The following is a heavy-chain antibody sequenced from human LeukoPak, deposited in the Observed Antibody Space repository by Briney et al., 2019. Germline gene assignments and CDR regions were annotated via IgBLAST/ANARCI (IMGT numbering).Heavy chain of an antibody. Sequence: PGRSLRLSCAASGFTFDDYAMHWVRHAPGKGLEWVSGISWNSGSIGYADSVKGRFTISRDNAKSSLYLQMNSLRPEDTALYYCVKDISPPKDDILTGNPDHWGQGTLVTVSS. CDR1: GFTFDDYA. V-gene: IGHV3-9*01. D-gene: IGHD3-9*01. CDR3: VKDISPPKDDILTGNPDH. J-gene: IGHJ4*02. CDR2: ISWNSGSI.